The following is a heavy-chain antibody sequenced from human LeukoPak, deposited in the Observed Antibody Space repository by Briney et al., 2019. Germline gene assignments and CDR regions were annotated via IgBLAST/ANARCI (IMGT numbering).Heavy chain of an antibody. D-gene: IGHD6-13*01. Sequence: SPTLSLTCAVSGDSVSSNSAVWNWLRQSPSRGLEWLGSTYYRSKWYNDYAVSVKSRITNNPDTSKNQFSLQLNSVPPEDTAVYYCARWAAAGPYYYYYGMDVWGQGTTVTVSS. CDR2: TYYRSKWYN. V-gene: IGHV6-1*01. CDR1: GDSVSSNSAV. CDR3: ARWAAAGPYYYYYGMDV. J-gene: IGHJ6*02.